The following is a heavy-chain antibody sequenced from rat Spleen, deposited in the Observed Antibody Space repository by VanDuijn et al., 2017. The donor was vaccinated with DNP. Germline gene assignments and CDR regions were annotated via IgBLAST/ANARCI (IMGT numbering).Heavy chain of an antibody. D-gene: IGHD1-2*01. V-gene: IGHV5-20*01. CDR3: TTPRITISAPS. CDR2: MSPTTRSS. CDR1: GFSFSDYD. Sequence: EVQLVESGGGLVQPGRSLKVSCAVSGFSFSDYDMAWVRQAPSKGLEWVACMSPTTRSSYYRDSVRGRFTVSRDNAKNSQYLQMDSLRSEDTATYYCTTPRITISAPSWGQGVMVTVSS. J-gene: IGHJ2*01.